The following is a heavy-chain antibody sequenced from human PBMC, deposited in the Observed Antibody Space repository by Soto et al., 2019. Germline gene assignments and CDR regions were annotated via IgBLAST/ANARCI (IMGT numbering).Heavy chain of an antibody. D-gene: IGHD4-17*01. V-gene: IGHV4-39*01. CDR2: IYYSGST. Sequence: PSETLSLTCTVSGGSISSSSYYWGWIRQPPGKGLEWIGSIYYSGSTYYNPSLKSRVTISVDTSKNQFSLKLSSVTAADTAVYYCASQTTVTTHYYYGMDVWGQGTTVTVS. CDR1: GGSISSSSYY. CDR3: ASQTTVTTHYYYGMDV. J-gene: IGHJ6*02.